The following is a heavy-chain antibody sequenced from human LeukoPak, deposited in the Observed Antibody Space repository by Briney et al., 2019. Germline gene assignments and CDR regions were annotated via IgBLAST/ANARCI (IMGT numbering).Heavy chain of an antibody. D-gene: IGHD6-19*01. CDR2: ISSSSSTI. J-gene: IGHJ4*02. Sequence: GGSLRLSCAASGFTFSSYIMNWVRQAPGKGLEWVSSISSSSSTIYYADSVKGRFTISRDNAKNSLYLQMNSLRAEDTAVYFCAGGSGWVTDSWGQGTLVTVSA. CDR3: AGGSGWVTDS. V-gene: IGHV3-48*04. CDR1: GFTFSSYI.